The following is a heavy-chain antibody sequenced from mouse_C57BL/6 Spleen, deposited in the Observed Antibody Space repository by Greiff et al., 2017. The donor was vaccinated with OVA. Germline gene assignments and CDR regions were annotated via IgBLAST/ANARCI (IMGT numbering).Heavy chain of an antibody. CDR1: GFTFSSYG. CDR3: ARLRDYADMDY. J-gene: IGHJ4*01. V-gene: IGHV5-6*01. D-gene: IGHD2-4*01. CDR2: ISSGGSYT. Sequence: EVQLMESGGDLVKPGGSLKLSCAASGFTFSSYGMSWVRQTPDKRLEWVATISSGGSYTYYPDSVKGRFTISRDNAKNTLYLQMSRLKSEDTAMYYCARLRDYADMDYWGQGTSVTVSS.